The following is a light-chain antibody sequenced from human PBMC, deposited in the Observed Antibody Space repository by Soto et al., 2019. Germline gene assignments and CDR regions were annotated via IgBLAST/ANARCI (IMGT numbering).Light chain of an antibody. J-gene: IGKJ1*01. CDR2: GAS. V-gene: IGKV3-20*01. CDR3: QHYGSSLWT. CDR1: QSFSSSY. Sequence: EIVLTQSPGTLSLSPGERATLSCRASQSFSSSYLAWYQQKPGQAPRLLIYGASNRATGIPDRFSGSGSGTDFTLTISRREPEDFAVYYCQHYGSSLWTFGQGTKVEIK.